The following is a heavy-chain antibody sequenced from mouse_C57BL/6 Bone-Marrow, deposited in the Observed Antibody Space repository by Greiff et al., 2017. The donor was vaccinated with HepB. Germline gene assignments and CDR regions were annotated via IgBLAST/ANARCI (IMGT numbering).Heavy chain of an antibody. D-gene: IGHD2-5*01. CDR1: GYTFTSYW. V-gene: IGHV1-55*01. J-gene: IGHJ3*01. Sequence: QVQLQQPGAELVKPGASVKMSCKASGYTFTSYWITWVKQRPGQGLEWIGDIYPGSGSTNYNEKFKSKATLTVDTSSSTAYTQLSSLRSADSAVYYCARDYYSITLAYWGQGTLLTVSA. CDR3: ARDYYSITLAY. CDR2: IYPGSGST.